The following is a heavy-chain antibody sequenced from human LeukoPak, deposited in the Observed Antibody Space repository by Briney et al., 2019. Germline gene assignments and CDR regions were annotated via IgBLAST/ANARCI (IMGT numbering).Heavy chain of an antibody. V-gene: IGHV3-7*01. CDR3: ARANNSSWHN. Sequence: GSLRLSCATSGFTFSSNWMSWVRHAPGRGLEWVANIKPDGSAEYYAASVKGRFTVSRDNAKNSLYLQMTSPRVEDTAIYYCARANNSSWHNWGQGALVTVSS. CDR2: IKPDGSAE. CDR1: GFTFSSNW. J-gene: IGHJ4*02. D-gene: IGHD2-15*01.